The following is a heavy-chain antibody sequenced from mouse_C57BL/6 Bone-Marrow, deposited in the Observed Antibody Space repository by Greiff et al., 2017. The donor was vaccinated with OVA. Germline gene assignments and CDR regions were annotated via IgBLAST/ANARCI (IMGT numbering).Heavy chain of an antibody. CDR1: GFTFSSYG. J-gene: IGHJ4*01. D-gene: IGHD2-1*01. CDR2: ISSGGSYT. Sequence: EVKLVESGGDLVKPGGSLKLSCAASGFTFSSYGMSWVRQTPDKRLEWVATISSGGSYTYYPDSVKGRFTISRDNAKNTLYLQMSSLKSEDTAMYYCARHGNGNYPHWYAMDYWGQGTSVTVSS. CDR3: ARHGNGNYPHWYAMDY. V-gene: IGHV5-6*01.